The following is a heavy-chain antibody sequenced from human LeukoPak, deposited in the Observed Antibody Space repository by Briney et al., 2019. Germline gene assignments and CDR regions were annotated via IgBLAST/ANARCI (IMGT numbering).Heavy chain of an antibody. J-gene: IGHJ4*02. V-gene: IGHV3-30*18. CDR1: GFTFSSYG. D-gene: IGHD3-10*01. Sequence: PGRSLRLSCAASGFTFSSYGMHWVRQAPGKGLERVAVISYDGSNKYYADSVKGRFTISRDNSKNTLYLQMNSLRAEDTAVYYCAKVSMVRGAVSMWGQGTLSPSPQ. CDR3: AKVSMVRGAVSM. CDR2: ISYDGSNK.